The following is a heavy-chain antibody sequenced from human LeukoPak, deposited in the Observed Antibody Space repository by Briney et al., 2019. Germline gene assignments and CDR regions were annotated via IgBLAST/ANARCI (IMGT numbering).Heavy chain of an antibody. Sequence: SETLSLTCTVSGGFIHTYNWIWIRQPAGKGLEWVGRNNVAGDSYYNPSLKGRVSISVDRPNNRFSLELTSVTAADTAVYYCARDREHSYGSDLDHWGQGILVTVSS. V-gene: IGHV4-4*07. J-gene: IGHJ4*02. D-gene: IGHD5-18*01. CDR2: NNVAGDS. CDR3: ARDREHSYGSDLDH. CDR1: GGFIHTYN.